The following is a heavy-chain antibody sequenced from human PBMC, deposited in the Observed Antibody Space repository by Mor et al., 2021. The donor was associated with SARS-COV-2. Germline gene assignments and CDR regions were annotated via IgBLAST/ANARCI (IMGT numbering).Heavy chain of an antibody. V-gene: IGHV3-15*01. CDR2: IKTKTDGETT. CDR3: TGDGLDY. Sequence: GLEWVARIKTKTDGETTDYTTPVKGRFAISRDDSENMLYLQMNSLKTEDTAVYYCTGDGLDYWGQGTLVT. J-gene: IGHJ4*02. D-gene: IGHD2-8*01.